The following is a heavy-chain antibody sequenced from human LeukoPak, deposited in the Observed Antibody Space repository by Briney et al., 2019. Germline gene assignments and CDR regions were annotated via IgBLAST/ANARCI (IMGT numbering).Heavy chain of an antibody. CDR3: ATVTSPLGAFDI. J-gene: IGHJ3*02. Sequence: GASVKVSCKASGGTFSSYAISWVRQAPGQGLEWMGWINPNSGGTIYAQKFQGRVTMTEDTSTDTAYMELSSLRSEDTAVYYCATVTSPLGAFDIWGQGTMVTVSS. V-gene: IGHV1-69*10. CDR1: GGTFSSYA. CDR2: INPNSGGT.